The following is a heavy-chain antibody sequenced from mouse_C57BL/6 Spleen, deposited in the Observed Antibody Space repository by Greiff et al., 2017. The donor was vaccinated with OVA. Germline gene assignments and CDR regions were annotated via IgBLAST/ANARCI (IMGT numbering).Heavy chain of an antibody. CDR2: IHPNSGRT. Sequence: VQLQQPGAELVKPGASVKLSCKASGYTFTSYWMHWVKQRPGQGLEWIGMIHPNSGRTNYNEKFKSKATLTVDKSSSTAYMQLSSLTSEDSAVYYCAAYYIILYAMDYWGQGTSVTVSS. CDR3: AAYYIILYAMDY. V-gene: IGHV1-64*01. D-gene: IGHD2-12*01. CDR1: GYTFTSYW. J-gene: IGHJ4*01.